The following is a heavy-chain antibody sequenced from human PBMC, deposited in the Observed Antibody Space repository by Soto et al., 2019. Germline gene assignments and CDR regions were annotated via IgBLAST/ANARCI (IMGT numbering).Heavy chain of an antibody. J-gene: IGHJ6*02. CDR1: GFTFSSYS. Sequence: GGSLRLSCAASGFTFSSYSMNWVRQAPGKGLEWVSSISSSSSYIYYADSVKGRFTISRDNAKNSLYLQMNSLRAEDTAVYYCARDGQPALDYGDPLSHSYYGMDVWGQGTTVTVSS. CDR3: ARDGQPALDYGDPLSHSYYGMDV. V-gene: IGHV3-21*01. CDR2: ISSSSSYI. D-gene: IGHD4-17*01.